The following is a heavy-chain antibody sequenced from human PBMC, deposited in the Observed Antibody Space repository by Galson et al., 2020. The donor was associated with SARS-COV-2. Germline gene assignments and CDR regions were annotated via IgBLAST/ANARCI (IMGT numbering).Heavy chain of an antibody. D-gene: IGHD2-15*01. CDR1: RFTFTDYY. Sequence: GESLKISCAASRFTFTDYYMSWIRQSPGKGLEWVSYISISGTTTYYADSVKGRFTISRDNAKNSLYLEMNSLRADDTAVYYCATTRGLVVGVADFWGQGTLVTVST. V-gene: IGHV3-11*01. CDR2: ISISGTTT. J-gene: IGHJ4*02. CDR3: ATTRGLVVGVADF.